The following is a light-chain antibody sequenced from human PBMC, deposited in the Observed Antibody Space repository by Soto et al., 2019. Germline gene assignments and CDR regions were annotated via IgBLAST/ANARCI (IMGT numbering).Light chain of an antibody. CDR3: TSYSGSSNNLI. Sequence: QSALTQPPSASGSPGQSVTISCTGTSSDVGGYDYVSWYQQHPGKVPKLLIYQVSKRPSGVPDRFSGSKSGNTASLTVSGLQAEDEAHFYCTSYSGSSNNLIFGGGTKLTVL. J-gene: IGLJ2*01. CDR1: SSDVGGYDY. V-gene: IGLV2-8*01. CDR2: QVS.